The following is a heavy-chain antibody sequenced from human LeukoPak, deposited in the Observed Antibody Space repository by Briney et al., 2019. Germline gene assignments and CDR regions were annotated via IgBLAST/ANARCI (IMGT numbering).Heavy chain of an antibody. CDR3: AKDRVGALLYFDS. V-gene: IGHV3-23*01. D-gene: IGHD1-26*01. CDR2: ISGSGGST. Sequence: GGSLRLSCAASGFTFSSYAMSWVRQAPGKGLEWVSAISGSGGSTYYADSVKGRFTISRDNSKNTLYLQMNSLRAEDAAVYSCAKDRVGALLYFDSWGQGILVTVSS. J-gene: IGHJ4*02. CDR1: GFTFSSYA.